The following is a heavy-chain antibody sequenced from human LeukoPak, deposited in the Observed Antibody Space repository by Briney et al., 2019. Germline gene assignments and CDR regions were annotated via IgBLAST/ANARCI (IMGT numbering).Heavy chain of an antibody. V-gene: IGHV3-23*01. J-gene: IGHJ4*02. CDR3: AEDLGLWFGETLFDY. CDR1: EFTFSSYA. CDR2: ISGSGGST. D-gene: IGHD3-10*01. Sequence: GGPLRLSCAASEFTFSSYAMSWVRQAPGKGLEWVSAISGSGGSTYYADSVKGRFTISRDNSKNTLYLQMNSLRAEDTAVYYCAEDLGLWFGETLFDYWGQGTLVTVSS.